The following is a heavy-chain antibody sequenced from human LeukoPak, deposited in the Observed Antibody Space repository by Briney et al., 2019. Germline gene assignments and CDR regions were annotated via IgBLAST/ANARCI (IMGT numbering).Heavy chain of an antibody. CDR2: IFYSGST. J-gene: IGHJ2*01. CDR3: ARLMDTAMVPWYFDL. V-gene: IGHV4-39*07. CDR1: SGSISTSNYY. Sequence: SETLSLTCTVSSGSISTSNYYWGWVRQPPGKALEWIGNIFYSGSTYYSPSLKSRVTISLDTSKNQFSLKLSSVTAADTAVYYCARLMDTAMVPWYFDLWGRGTLVTVSS. D-gene: IGHD5-18*01.